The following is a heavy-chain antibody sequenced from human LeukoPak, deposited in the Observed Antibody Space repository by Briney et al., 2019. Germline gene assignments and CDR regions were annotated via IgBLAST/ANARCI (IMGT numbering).Heavy chain of an antibody. J-gene: IGHJ5*02. V-gene: IGHV1-2*02. Sequence: ASVKVSCKASGYTFTGYYMHWVRQAPGQGLEWMGWINPNSGGTNYARNFQGRVTMTRDTSISTAHMELSRLRSDDTAVYYCARERDYGSGVLKLLHREQWFDPWGQGTLVTVSS. CDR1: GYTFTGYY. D-gene: IGHD3-10*01. CDR2: INPNSGGT. CDR3: ARERDYGSGVLKLLHREQWFDP.